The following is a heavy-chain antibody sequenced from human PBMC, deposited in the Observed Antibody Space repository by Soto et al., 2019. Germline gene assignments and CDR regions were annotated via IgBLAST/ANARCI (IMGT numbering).Heavy chain of an antibody. CDR1: GFTFSSYA. CDR2: ISGSGGST. V-gene: IGHV3-23*01. Sequence: EVQLLESGGGLVQPGGSLRLSCAASGFTFSSYAMSWVRQAPGKGLEWVSAISGSGGSTYYADSVKGRFTISRDNSKNTLYLQMNRLRAEDTAVYYCAKDRRYYDFWSGYTDWFDPWGQGTLVTVSS. J-gene: IGHJ5*02. CDR3: AKDRRYYDFWSGYTDWFDP. D-gene: IGHD3-3*01.